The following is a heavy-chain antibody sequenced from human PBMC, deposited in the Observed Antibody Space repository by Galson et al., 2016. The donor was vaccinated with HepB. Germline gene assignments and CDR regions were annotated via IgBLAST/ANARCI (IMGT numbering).Heavy chain of an antibody. CDR1: GYTFTGYA. Sequence: SVKVSCKASGYTFTGYAISWVRQAPGQGLEWMGWISAYNGGTDLAQQFQGRATMTTDSLTTTAYLELRSLRSDDTAVYYCARVDLYYHDGTYPRSWFDPWGQGTLVTVSS. D-gene: IGHD3-22*01. CDR2: ISAYNGGT. CDR3: ARVDLYYHDGTYPRSWFDP. V-gene: IGHV1-18*01. J-gene: IGHJ5*02.